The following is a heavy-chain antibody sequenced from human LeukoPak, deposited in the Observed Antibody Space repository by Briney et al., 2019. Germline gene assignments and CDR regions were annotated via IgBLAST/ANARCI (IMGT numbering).Heavy chain of an antibody. CDR2: ISYDGSNK. D-gene: IGHD3-10*01. Sequence: GRSLRLPCAASGFTFSSYAMHWVRQAPGKGLEWVAVISYDGSNKYYADSVKGRFTISRDNSKNTLYLQMNSLRAEDTAVYYCARDRSLWFFDYWGQGTLVTVSS. J-gene: IGHJ4*02. CDR3: ARDRSLWFFDY. CDR1: GFTFSSYA. V-gene: IGHV3-30*04.